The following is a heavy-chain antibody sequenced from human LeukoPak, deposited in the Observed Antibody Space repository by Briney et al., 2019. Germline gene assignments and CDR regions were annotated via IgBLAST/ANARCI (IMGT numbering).Heavy chain of an antibody. J-gene: IGHJ4*02. D-gene: IGHD5-12*01. CDR1: GGSISSGGYY. CDR2: IYYSGST. V-gene: IGHV4-31*03. Sequence: SETLSLTCTVSGGSISSGGYYWSWIRQHPGKGLEWIGYIYYSGSTYYNPSLKSRVTISVDTSKNQFSLKLSSVTAADTAVHYCARALVATTPGGYYFDYWGQGTLVTVSS. CDR3: ARALVATTPGGYYFDY.